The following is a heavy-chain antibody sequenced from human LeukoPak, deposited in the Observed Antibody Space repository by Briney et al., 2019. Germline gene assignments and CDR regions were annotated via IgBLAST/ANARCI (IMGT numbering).Heavy chain of an antibody. J-gene: IGHJ4*02. CDR2: ISWNGVST. Sequence: GGSLRLSCAASGFTFDDYTMHWVRQAPGKGLEWVSLISWNGVSTYYADSGKGRFTISRDNSKNSLYLQMNSLRTEDTALYYCAKERGSSGYFDYWGQGTLVTVSS. CDR1: GFTFDDYT. V-gene: IGHV3-43*01. CDR3: AKERGSSGYFDY. D-gene: IGHD6-6*01.